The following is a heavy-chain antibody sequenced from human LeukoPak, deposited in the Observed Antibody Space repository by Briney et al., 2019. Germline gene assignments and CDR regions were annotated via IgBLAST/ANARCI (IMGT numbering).Heavy chain of an antibody. J-gene: IGHJ4*02. CDR3: AGEGFTAWNRLRYFDY. D-gene: IGHD5-12*01. Sequence: PGGSLRLSCAASGFTFSSYSMNWVRQAPGKGLEWVSSISSSSSYIYYADSVKGRFTISRDNAKNSLYLQMNSLIAEETAVYYCAGEGFTAWNRLRYFDYWGQGTLVTVSS. CDR1: GFTFSSYS. V-gene: IGHV3-21*01. CDR2: ISSSSSYI.